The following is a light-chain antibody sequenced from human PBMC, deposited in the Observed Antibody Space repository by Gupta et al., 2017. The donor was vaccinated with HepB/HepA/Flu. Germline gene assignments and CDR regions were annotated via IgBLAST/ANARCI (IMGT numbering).Light chain of an antibody. V-gene: IGKV1-8*01. CDR3: QQYYTYPFT. CDR2: SAS. Sequence: SMTQSHSSFSASTGDRVTITCRASQDISSFLAWYQQKPGKAPNLLIHSASTLEGGVPSRFSGGGSGTDFTFTISSLQSEDFATYYCQQYYTYPFTFGGGTKVEI. J-gene: IGKJ4*01. CDR1: QDISSF.